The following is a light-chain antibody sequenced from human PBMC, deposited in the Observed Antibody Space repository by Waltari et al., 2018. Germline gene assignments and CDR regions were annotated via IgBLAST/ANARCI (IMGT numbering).Light chain of an antibody. CDR2: GAS. Sequence: EIGLTQSPGPLALSPGERATLPCRASQSVSSSYLAWYQQKPGQAPRLLIYGASSRATGIPDRFSGSGSGTDFTLTISRLEFEDFAVYYCLQYGSSPKTFGQGTKVEVK. CDR1: QSVSSSY. V-gene: IGKV3-20*01. J-gene: IGKJ1*01. CDR3: LQYGSSPKT.